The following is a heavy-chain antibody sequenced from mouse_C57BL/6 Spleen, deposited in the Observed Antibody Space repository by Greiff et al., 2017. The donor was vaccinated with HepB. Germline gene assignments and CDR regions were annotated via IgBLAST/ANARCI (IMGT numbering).Heavy chain of an antibody. Sequence: VQLQQSGAELVKPGASVKLSCKASGYTFTSYWMQWVKQRPGQGLAWIGEIDPSDSYTNYNQKFKGKATLTVDTSSSTDYMQLSSLTSEDSAVYCCATGVDNYAMDYWGQGTSVTVSS. J-gene: IGHJ4*01. CDR2: IDPSDSYT. V-gene: IGHV1-50*01. CDR1: GYTFTSYW. D-gene: IGHD1-1*01. CDR3: ATGVDNYAMDY.